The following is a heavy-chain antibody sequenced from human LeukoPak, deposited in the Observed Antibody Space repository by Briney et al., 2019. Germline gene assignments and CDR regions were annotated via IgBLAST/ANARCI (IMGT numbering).Heavy chain of an antibody. CDR1: GDSMRSYF. CDR2: IYYSGST. J-gene: IGHJ4*02. V-gene: IGHV4-59*01. CDR3: ARGSRYSYNYVGY. Sequence: PSETLSLTCTVSGDSMRSYFWSWIRQPPGKGLEWIGYIYYSGSTNYNPSLKSRVTISLDTSKNQFSLKLSSVTAADTAVYYCARGSRYSYNYVGYWGQGTLVTVSS. D-gene: IGHD5-18*01.